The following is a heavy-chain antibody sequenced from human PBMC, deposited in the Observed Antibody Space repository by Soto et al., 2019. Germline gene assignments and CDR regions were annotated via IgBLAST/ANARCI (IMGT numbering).Heavy chain of an antibody. V-gene: IGHV1-46*01. J-gene: IGHJ6*02. CDR1: GYTFTSYY. Sequence: GASVKVSFKASGYTFTSYYMHWVRQAPGQGLEWMGIINPSGGSTSYAQKFQGRVTMTRDTSTSTVYMELSSLRSEDTAVYYCARDRNDFWSGYYYYYYYGMDVWGQGTTVTVSS. CDR3: ARDRNDFWSGYYYYYYYGMDV. D-gene: IGHD3-3*01. CDR2: INPSGGST.